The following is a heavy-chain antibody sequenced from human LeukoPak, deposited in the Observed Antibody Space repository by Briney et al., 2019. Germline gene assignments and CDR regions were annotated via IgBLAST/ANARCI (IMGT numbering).Heavy chain of an antibody. D-gene: IGHD6-19*01. V-gene: IGHV1-24*01. J-gene: IGHJ4*02. Sequence: GASVKVSCKVSGYTLTELSMHWVRQAPGKGLEWMGGFDPEDGETIYAQKFQGRVTMTEYTSTDTAYMELSSLRSEDTAVYYCARGYKPGYSSGWSIFDYWGQGTLVTVSS. CDR2: FDPEDGET. CDR1: GYTLTELS. CDR3: ARGYKPGYSSGWSIFDY.